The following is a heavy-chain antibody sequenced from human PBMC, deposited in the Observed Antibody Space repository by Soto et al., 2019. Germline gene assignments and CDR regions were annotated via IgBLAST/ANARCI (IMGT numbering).Heavy chain of an antibody. CDR3: SRALRSAYDPGYYGMDV. CDR1: GFTFSYYG. CDR2: ISYDGRNT. Sequence: QVQLVESGGGVVHPGRSLRLSCAASGFTFSYYGMHWVRQAPGKGLEWVSFISYDGRNTDFADSVKGRFTVSRDDSKSTLYLQMNSLRADDTAVYYCSRALRSAYDPGYYGMDVWGQGTTVSVSS. V-gene: IGHV3-30*03. D-gene: IGHD5-12*01. J-gene: IGHJ6*02.